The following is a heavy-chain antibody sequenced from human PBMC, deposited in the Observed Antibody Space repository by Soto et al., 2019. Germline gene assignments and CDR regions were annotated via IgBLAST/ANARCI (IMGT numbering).Heavy chain of an antibody. D-gene: IGHD3-10*01. J-gene: IGHJ2*01. CDR3: GKDYPRGECDTRDLEF. CDR2: INSDGDST. V-gene: IGHV3-64D*06. CDR1: GFAFSTFP. Sequence: GGSLRLSCSASGFAFSTFPIHWVRQAPGKGLEYVSAINSDGDSTWYADSVNGRFTVSRDNSKNTLYLQMSSLRPEDTAVYYCGKDYPRGECDTRDLEFWGRGTVVTGSS.